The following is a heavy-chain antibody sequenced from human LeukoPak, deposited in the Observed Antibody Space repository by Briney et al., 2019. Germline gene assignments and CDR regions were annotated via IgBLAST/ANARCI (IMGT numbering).Heavy chain of an antibody. CDR2: INPNSGGT. Sequence: ASVKVSCKASGYTFTGYYMHWVRQAPGQGLEWMGWINPNSGGTNYAQKFQGRVTMTRDTSISTAYMELSRLRSDDTAVYYCATHDPTYYYDSSGYYYALWYWGQGTLVTVSS. V-gene: IGHV1-2*02. J-gene: IGHJ4*02. D-gene: IGHD3-22*01. CDR1: GYTFTGYY. CDR3: ATHDPTYYYDSSGYYYALWY.